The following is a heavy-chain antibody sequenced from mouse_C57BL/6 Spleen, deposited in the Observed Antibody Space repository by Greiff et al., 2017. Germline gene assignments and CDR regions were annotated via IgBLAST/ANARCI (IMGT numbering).Heavy chain of an antibody. V-gene: IGHV1-82*01. CDR1: GYAFSSSW. D-gene: IGHD2-1*01. CDR3: ASSSTRKGLLYFDY. J-gene: IGHJ2*01. Sequence: QVQLQQSGPELVKPGASVKISCKASGYAFSSSWMNWVKQRPGKGLEWIGRIYPGDGDTNYNGKFKGKATLTADKSSSTAYMQLSSLTSEDSAVYFCASSSTRKGLLYFDYWGQGTTLTVSS. CDR2: IYPGDGDT.